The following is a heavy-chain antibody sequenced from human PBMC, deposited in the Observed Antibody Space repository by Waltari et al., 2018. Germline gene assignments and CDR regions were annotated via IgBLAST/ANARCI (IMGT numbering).Heavy chain of an antibody. J-gene: IGHJ4*02. CDR2: IKSKTDGGTT. Sequence: EVQLVESGGGLVKPGGSLRLSCAASGFTFSNAWMSWVRQAPGKGLEWVGRIKSKTDGGTTDYAAPVKGRFTISRDDSKNTLYLQMNSLKTEDTAVYYCTTYWRELQKAFDYWGQGTLVTVSS. CDR1: GFTFSNAW. CDR3: TTYWRELQKAFDY. D-gene: IGHD1-26*01. V-gene: IGHV3-15*01.